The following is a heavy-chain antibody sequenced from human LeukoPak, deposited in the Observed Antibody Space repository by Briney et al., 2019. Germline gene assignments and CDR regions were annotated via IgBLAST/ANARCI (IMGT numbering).Heavy chain of an antibody. J-gene: IGHJ2*01. CDR2: IYYSGST. D-gene: IGHD4-23*01. V-gene: IGHV4-61*01. CDR3: ARNYGGKNWYFDL. CDR1: GGSIISTTHY. Sequence: SETLSLTCTVSGGSIISTTHYWSWIRQPPGKGLEWIGYIYYSGSTNYNPSLKSRVTISVDTSKNQFSLKLSSVTAADTAVYYCARNYGGKNWYFDLWGRGTLVTVSS.